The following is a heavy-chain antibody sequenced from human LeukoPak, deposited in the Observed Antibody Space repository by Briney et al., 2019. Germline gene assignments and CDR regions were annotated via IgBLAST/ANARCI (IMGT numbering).Heavy chain of an antibody. CDR2: IYYSGST. J-gene: IGHJ5*02. CDR3: ARGRYYGSGLNWFGP. D-gene: IGHD3-10*01. V-gene: IGHV4-39*07. CDR1: GGSISSSSYY. Sequence: SETLSLTCTVSGGSISSSSYYWGWIRQPPGKGLEWIGSIYYSGSTYYNPSLKSRVTISVDTSKNQFSLKLSSVTAADTAVYYCARGRYYGSGLNWFGPWGQGTLVTVSS.